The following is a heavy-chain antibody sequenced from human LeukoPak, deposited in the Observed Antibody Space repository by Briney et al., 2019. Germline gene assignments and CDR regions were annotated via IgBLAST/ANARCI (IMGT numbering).Heavy chain of an antibody. V-gene: IGHV4-59*01. CDR2: IYYSGTT. Sequence: SETLSLTCIVSGGSISSYYWSWIRQPPGKGLEWIGYIYYSGTTNYNASLKSRGTISVDTSKNQFSLKLGSVTPADTAVYYCSRDRGYGMDVWGQGTTVTVSS. J-gene: IGHJ6*02. CDR3: SRDRGYGMDV. CDR1: GGSISSYY.